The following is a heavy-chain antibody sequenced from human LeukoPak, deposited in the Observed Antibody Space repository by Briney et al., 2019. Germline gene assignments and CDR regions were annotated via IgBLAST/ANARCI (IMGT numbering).Heavy chain of an antibody. Sequence: GGSLRLSCVASGFIFGDYWMSWVRQAPGKGLEWVGRIKSKTDGGTTDYAAPVKGRFTISRDDSKNTLYLQMNSLKTEDTAVYYCTVGRYSSSWSPDYWGQGTLVTVSS. CDR3: TVGRYSSSWSPDY. J-gene: IGHJ4*02. CDR2: IKSKTDGGTT. CDR1: GFIFGDYW. V-gene: IGHV3-15*01. D-gene: IGHD6-13*01.